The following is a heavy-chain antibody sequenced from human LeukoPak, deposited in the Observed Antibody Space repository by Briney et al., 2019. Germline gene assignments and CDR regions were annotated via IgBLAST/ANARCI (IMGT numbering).Heavy chain of an antibody. D-gene: IGHD3-3*01. CDR3: AREHPAIFGVVIPPPFDY. J-gene: IGHJ4*02. CDR2: ISSSSSYI. V-gene: IGHV3-21*01. Sequence: PGGSLRLSCAASGFTLSSYSMNWVRQAPGKGLEWVSSISSSSSYIYYADSVKGRFTISRDNAKNSLYLQMNSLRAEDTAVYYCAREHPAIFGVVIPPPFDYWGQGTLVTVSS. CDR1: GFTLSSYS.